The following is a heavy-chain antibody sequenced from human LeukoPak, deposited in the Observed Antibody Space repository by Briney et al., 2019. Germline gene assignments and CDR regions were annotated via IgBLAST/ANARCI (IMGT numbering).Heavy chain of an antibody. Sequence: SETLSLTCTVSGGSISSYYWSWIRQPPGKGLEWIGYIYYSGSTNYNPSLKSRVTMSVDTSKNQFSLKLSSVTAADTAVYYCARDGSVAGKYYYYYYGMDVWGQGTTVTVSS. CDR3: ARDGSVAGKYYYYYYGMDV. CDR2: IYYSGST. CDR1: GGSISSYY. J-gene: IGHJ6*02. V-gene: IGHV4-59*12. D-gene: IGHD6-19*01.